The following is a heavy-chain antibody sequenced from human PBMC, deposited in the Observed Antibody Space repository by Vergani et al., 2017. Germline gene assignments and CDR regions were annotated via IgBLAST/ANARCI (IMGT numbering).Heavy chain of an antibody. D-gene: IGHD2-2*02. CDR3: ARGLRGYCSSTSCYTPYYYYMDV. V-gene: IGHV4-59*01. Sequence: QVQLQESGPGLVKPSETLSLTCTVSGGSISSYYWSWIRQPPGKGLEWIGYIYYSGSTNYNPSLKSRVTISVDTSKNQFSLKLSSVTAADTAVYYCARGLRGYCSSTSCYTPYYYYMDVWGK. J-gene: IGHJ6*03. CDR1: GGSISSYY. CDR2: IYYSGST.